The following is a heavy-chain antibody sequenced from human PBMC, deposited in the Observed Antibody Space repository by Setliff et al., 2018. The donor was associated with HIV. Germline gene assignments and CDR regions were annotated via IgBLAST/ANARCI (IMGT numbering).Heavy chain of an antibody. CDR2: IGTASDT. Sequence: GGSLRLSCAASGFTFSRYDMHWVRQVTGKGLEWVSAIGTASDTFYPDSVKGRFTISREDAKSALYLQMNSLRVGDTAVYYCARTPSGSFPSSDPFDLWGQGTLVTVSS. CDR1: GFTFSRYD. J-gene: IGHJ3*01. V-gene: IGHV3-13*01. CDR3: ARTPSGSFPSSDPFDL. D-gene: IGHD1-26*01.